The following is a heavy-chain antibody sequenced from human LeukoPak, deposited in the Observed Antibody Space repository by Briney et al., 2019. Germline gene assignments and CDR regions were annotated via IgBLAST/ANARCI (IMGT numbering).Heavy chain of an antibody. CDR3: AARPGEVAVPYDY. D-gene: IGHD2-15*01. V-gene: IGHV3-23*01. J-gene: IGHJ4*02. CDR1: GFTFSTYA. Sequence: GGSLRLSCAASGFTFSTYAMTWVRQAPGKGVEGVSLISRGGDVTYYADSVKGRFTISRDSSKNTLYLQMHSLRAEDTAVHYCAARPGEVAVPYDYWGQGTLVTVSS. CDR2: ISRGGDVT.